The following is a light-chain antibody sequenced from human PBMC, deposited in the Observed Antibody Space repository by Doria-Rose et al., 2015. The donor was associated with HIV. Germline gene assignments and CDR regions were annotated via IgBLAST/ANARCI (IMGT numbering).Light chain of an antibody. CDR3: QQYNTYWT. CDR1: STW. Sequence: STWVAWFQQKPGKAPKLLIYKASNLESGVPSRFSGSGSGTEFTLTITSLQSDDFATYYCQQYNTYWTFGQGTKVEVK. CDR2: KAS. V-gene: IGKV1-5*03. J-gene: IGKJ1*01.